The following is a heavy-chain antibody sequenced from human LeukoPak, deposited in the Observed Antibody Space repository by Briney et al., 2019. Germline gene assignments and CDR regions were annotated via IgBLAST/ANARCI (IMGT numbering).Heavy chain of an antibody. J-gene: IGHJ4*02. CDR2: LIGSSGAT. CDR3: AKGAYDYIEIAYFDY. V-gene: IGHV3-23*01. Sequence: GGSLRLSCAASGFTFSNYAMNWVRQAPGRGLEWVAVLIGSSGATDYADSVKGRFTISRDNSKNTLFLQMNSLRAEDTAIYYCAKGAYDYIEIAYFDYWGQGALVTVSS. CDR1: GFTFSNYA. D-gene: IGHD5-12*01.